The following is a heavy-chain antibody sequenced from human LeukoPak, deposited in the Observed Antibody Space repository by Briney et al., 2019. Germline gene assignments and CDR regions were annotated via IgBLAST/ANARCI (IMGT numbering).Heavy chain of an antibody. V-gene: IGHV3-33*01. J-gene: IGHJ4*02. D-gene: IGHD6-19*01. Sequence: GGSLRPSCAASGFTFSSYGMHWVRQAPGKGLEWVAVIWYDGSNKYYADSVKGRFTISRDNSKNTLYLQMNSLRAEDTAVYYCARDSGSGWYSLPFDYWGQGTLVTVSS. CDR3: ARDSGSGWYSLPFDY. CDR2: IWYDGSNK. CDR1: GFTFSSYG.